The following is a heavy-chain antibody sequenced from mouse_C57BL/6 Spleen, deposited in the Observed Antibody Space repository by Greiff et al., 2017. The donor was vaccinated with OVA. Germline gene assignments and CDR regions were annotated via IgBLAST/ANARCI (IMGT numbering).Heavy chain of an antibody. D-gene: IGHD1-3*01. V-gene: IGHV5-17*01. CDR1: GFTFSDYG. Sequence: EVHLVESGGGLVKPGGSLKLSCAASGFTFSDYGMHWVRQAPEKGLEWVAYISSGSSTIYYADTVKGRFTISRDNAKNTLFLQMTSLRSEDTAMYYCAREGVGLAMDYWGQGTSVTVSS. CDR2: ISSGSSTI. J-gene: IGHJ4*01. CDR3: AREGVGLAMDY.